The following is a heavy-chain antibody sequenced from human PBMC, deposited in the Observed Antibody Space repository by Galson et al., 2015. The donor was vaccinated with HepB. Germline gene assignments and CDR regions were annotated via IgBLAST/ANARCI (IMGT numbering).Heavy chain of an antibody. CDR2: INTNTGNP. CDR3: AREAEGSGYYLGPRDWYFDL. D-gene: IGHD3-22*01. J-gene: IGHJ2*01. Sequence: SVKVSCKASGYTFTSYAMNWVRQAPGQGLEWMGWINTNTGNPTYAQGFTGRFVFSLDTSVSTAYLQISSLKAEDTAVYYCAREAEGSGYYLGPRDWYFDLWGRGTLVTVSS. V-gene: IGHV7-4-1*02. CDR1: GYTFTSYA.